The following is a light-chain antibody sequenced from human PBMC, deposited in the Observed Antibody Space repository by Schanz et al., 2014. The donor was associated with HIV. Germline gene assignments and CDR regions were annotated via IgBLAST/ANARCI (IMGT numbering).Light chain of an antibody. Sequence: QSALTQPTSVSGSPGQSITISCTGASMAFSSSNFVSWYQQHPGEAPRLIIYDVTSRPSGVSTRFSASKFGDTASLTISGLQAEDEADYYCSTYTTSNTWVFGGGTKLTVL. CDR1: SMAFSSSNF. CDR3: STYTTSNTWV. CDR2: DVT. J-gene: IGLJ3*02. V-gene: IGLV2-14*03.